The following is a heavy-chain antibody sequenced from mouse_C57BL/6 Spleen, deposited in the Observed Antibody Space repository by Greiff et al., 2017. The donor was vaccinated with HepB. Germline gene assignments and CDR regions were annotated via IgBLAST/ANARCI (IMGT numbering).Heavy chain of an antibody. Sequence: VQVVESGGGLVKPGGSLKLSCAASGFTFSSYAMSWVRQTPEKRLEWVATISDGGSYTYYPDNVKGRFTISRDNAKNNLYLQMSHLKSEDTAMYYCARDRRRDAMDYWGQGTSVTVSS. CDR1: GFTFSSYA. V-gene: IGHV5-4*01. CDR2: ISDGGSYT. J-gene: IGHJ4*01. CDR3: ARDRRRDAMDY.